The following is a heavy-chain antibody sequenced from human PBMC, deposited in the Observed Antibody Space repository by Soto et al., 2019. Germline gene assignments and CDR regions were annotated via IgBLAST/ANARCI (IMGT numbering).Heavy chain of an antibody. Sequence: GESLKISCKGSGYSFITYWIGWVRQMPGKGLEWMGIIYPGNSDTRISPSFQGQVTISADKSISTAYLQWSSLRASDTAIYYCAQSNNAYCGRACYSGAFHIWGQGTMVTVSS. CDR3: AQSNNAYCGRACYSGAFHI. J-gene: IGHJ3*02. V-gene: IGHV5-51*01. CDR2: IYPGNSDT. D-gene: IGHD2-21*02. CDR1: GYSFITYW.